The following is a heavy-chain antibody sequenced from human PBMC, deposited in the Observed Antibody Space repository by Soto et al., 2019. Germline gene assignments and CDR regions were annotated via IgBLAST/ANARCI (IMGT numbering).Heavy chain of an antibody. D-gene: IGHD3-22*01. V-gene: IGHV3-21*01. CDR3: AKFEDDSSAYVGYFHH. Sequence: GRSLRLSCAASGFNFNSYTINWVRQPPGKRLEWLSSISSSGYSFSTDSVRGRFTISRDNVKNTLHLQINSLRGEDTAVYYCAKFEDDSSAYVGYFHHWGQGTTVTVSS. CDR2: ISSSGYS. J-gene: IGHJ4*02. CDR1: GFNFNSYT.